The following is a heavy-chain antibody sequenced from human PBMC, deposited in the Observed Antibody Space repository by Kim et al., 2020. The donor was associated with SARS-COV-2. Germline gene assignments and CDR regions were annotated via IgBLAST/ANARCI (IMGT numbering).Heavy chain of an antibody. CDR2: IYYSGST. CDR3: ARGFHSDAFNI. V-gene: IGHV4-39*01. D-gene: IGHD2-15*01. J-gene: IGHJ3*02. Sequence: SETLSLTCTVSGGSISSSSYYWGWIRQPPGKGLEWIGSIYYSGSTYYNPSLKSRVTISVDTSKNQFSLKLSSVTAADTAVYYCARGFHSDAFNIWGQGTMVTVSS. CDR1: GGSISSSSYY.